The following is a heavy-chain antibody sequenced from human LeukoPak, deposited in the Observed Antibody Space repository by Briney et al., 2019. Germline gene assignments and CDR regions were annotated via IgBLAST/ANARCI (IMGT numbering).Heavy chain of an antibody. CDR3: ARAPLLSFYYDSGGPTHFDY. CDR2: IYHSGST. CDR1: GGSISSNNW. Sequence: SGTPSLTCAVSGGSISSNNWWSWVRQPPGKGLEWIGEIYHSGSTNYNPSLKSRVTISVDKSKNQFSLKLSSVTAADTAVYYCARAPLLSFYYDSGGPTHFDYWGQGTLVTVSS. V-gene: IGHV4-4*02. D-gene: IGHD3-22*01. J-gene: IGHJ4*02.